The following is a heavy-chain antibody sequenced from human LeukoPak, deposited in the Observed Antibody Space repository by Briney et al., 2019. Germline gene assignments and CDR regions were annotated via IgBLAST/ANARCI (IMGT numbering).Heavy chain of an antibody. J-gene: IGHJ4*02. V-gene: IGHV4-31*03. CDR1: GGSISSGGYY. D-gene: IGHD3-16*02. CDR3: ARRGGLSRLPFDY. CDR2: IYYSGST. Sequence: SETLSLTCTVSGGSISSGGYYWSWIRQHPGKGLEWIGYIYYSGSTYYNPSLKSRVTISVDTSKNQFSLKLSSVTAADTAVNYCARRGGLSRLPFDYWGQGTLVTVSS.